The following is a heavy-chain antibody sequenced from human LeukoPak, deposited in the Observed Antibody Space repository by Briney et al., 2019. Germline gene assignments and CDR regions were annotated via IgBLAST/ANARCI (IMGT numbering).Heavy chain of an antibody. V-gene: IGHV4-59*08. Sequence: PSETLSLTCTVSGGSISSYYWSWIRQPPGKGLEWIGYIYYSGSTNYNPSLKSRVTISVDTSKNQFSLKLSSVTAADTAVYYCARYLGYCSGGSCYPTVGFDYWGQGTLVNVSS. CDR2: IYYSGST. CDR1: GGSISSYY. D-gene: IGHD2-15*01. J-gene: IGHJ4*02. CDR3: ARYLGYCSGGSCYPTVGFDY.